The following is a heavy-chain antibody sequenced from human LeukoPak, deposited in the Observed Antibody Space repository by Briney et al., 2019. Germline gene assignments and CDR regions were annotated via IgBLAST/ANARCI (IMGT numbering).Heavy chain of an antibody. J-gene: IGHJ4*02. CDR3: ARGPIGGLRKGFDI. V-gene: IGHV1-46*01. CDR1: GYSYTNYN. Sequence: GASVKVSCKPSGYSYTNYNLHWVRQAPGQRLEWMGIIKPSGGNTNYAQHFQGRVTMTTDTAVTTAYMDLDGLISDDAAVYFCARGPIGGLRKGFDIWGQGTLVTVSS. D-gene: IGHD1-26*01. CDR2: IKPSGGNT.